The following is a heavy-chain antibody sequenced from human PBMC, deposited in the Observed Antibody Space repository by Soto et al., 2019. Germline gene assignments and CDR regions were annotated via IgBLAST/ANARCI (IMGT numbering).Heavy chain of an antibody. V-gene: IGHV4-34*01. CDR1: GVSLSDYF. Sequence: SETLSLTYVVSGVSLSDYFWSWIRQPPGMALEWIGEINHLGSINYNPSLKSRVTMSVDTSKNQFSLTLNSVTAADTATYYCARGGISHWAYFYYMDVWDRGTTVTVSS. CDR2: INHLGSI. J-gene: IGHJ6*03. D-gene: IGHD2-21*01. CDR3: ARGGISHWAYFYYMDV.